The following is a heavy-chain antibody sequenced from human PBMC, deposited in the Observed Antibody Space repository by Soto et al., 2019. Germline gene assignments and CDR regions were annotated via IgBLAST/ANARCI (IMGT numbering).Heavy chain of an antibody. CDR2: IDPSDSYT. Sequence: GESLKISCKGSGYSFTTYWISWVRQMPVKGLEWMGRIDPSDSYTNYSPSFQGHVTISVDKSISTAYLQWSSLKPSDTAMYYCARHPGGSCVNMWGLGTMVTVSS. J-gene: IGHJ3*02. CDR3: ARHPGGSCVNM. CDR1: GYSFTTYW. V-gene: IGHV5-10-1*01. D-gene: IGHD2-15*01.